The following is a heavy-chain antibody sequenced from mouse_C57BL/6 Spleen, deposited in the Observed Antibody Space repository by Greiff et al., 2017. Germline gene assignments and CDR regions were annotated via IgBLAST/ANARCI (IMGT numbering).Heavy chain of an antibody. CDR1: GYTFPSYW. Sequence: VQLKQPGAELVKPGASVKLSCKASGYTFPSYWMHWVKQRPGQGLEWIGMIHPNSGSTNYNEKFKSKATLTVDKSSSTAYMQLSSLTSEDSAVYYCARSEDYGYAMDYWGQGTSVTVSS. CDR3: ARSEDYGYAMDY. J-gene: IGHJ4*01. V-gene: IGHV1-64*01. CDR2: IHPNSGST. D-gene: IGHD2-4*01.